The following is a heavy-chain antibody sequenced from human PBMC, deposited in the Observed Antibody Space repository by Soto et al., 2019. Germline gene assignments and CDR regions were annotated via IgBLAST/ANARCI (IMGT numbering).Heavy chain of an antibody. Sequence: QVQLVQSGAEVKKPGASVKVSCKASGYTFTDYGISWVRQAPGQGLEWMGWISPYTGDIKYPQRLQGRVTVTADTSTSTAYMELRSLKSDDTAVYYCAKTGGWNWFDPWGQGTLVSVSS. J-gene: IGHJ5*02. CDR3: AKTGGWNWFDP. V-gene: IGHV1-18*01. D-gene: IGHD6-19*01. CDR2: ISPYTGDI. CDR1: GYTFTDYG.